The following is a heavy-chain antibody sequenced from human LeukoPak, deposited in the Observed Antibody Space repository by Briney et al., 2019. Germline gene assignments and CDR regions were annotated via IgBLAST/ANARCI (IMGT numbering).Heavy chain of an antibody. CDR1: GGSISSSSYY. CDR3: ARPRVNCSGGSCFYYFDS. D-gene: IGHD2-15*01. J-gene: IGHJ4*02. V-gene: IGHV4-39*01. Sequence: SETLSLTCTVSGGSISSSSYYCGWIRQPPGKGLEWLGSIYYCGSTYYNPSLKSRVTISVDTSKNQFSQKLSSVTAADTAVYYCARPRVNCSGGSCFYYFDSWGQGTLVTVSS. CDR2: IYYCGST.